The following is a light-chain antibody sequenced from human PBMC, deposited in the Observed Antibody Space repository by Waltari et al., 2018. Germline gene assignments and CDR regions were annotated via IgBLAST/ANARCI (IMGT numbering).Light chain of an antibody. CDR2: DAS. V-gene: IGKV3-20*01. Sequence: EIVLTQSPGTLSLSPGERATLSCRASQSVSRTLALYQQKPGQAPRLLIYDASSRATGIPDRFIGSGSGTDFSLTITRLEPEDFAVYYCQHYVSLPVTFGQGTKVEIK. J-gene: IGKJ1*01. CDR1: QSVSRT. CDR3: QHYVSLPVT.